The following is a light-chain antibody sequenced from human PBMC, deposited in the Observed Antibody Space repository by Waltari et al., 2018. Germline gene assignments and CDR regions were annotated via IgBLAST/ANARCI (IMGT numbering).Light chain of an antibody. J-gene: IGLJ2*01. Sequence: QSALTQPASVSGSPGQSITIPCTGSSSDVGRDDSVSWSQDHPGQAPKVIIYDVNNRPSGVSDRFSGSKSGNTASLTISGLQAEDEANYYCSSQSSDTVVIFGGGTKLTVL. V-gene: IGLV2-14*03. CDR2: DVN. CDR3: SSQSSDTVVI. CDR1: SSDVGRDDS.